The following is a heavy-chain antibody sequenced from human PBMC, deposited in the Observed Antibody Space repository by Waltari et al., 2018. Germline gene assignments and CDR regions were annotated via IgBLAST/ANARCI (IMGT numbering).Heavy chain of an antibody. Sequence: QVQLVESGGGVVQPGRSLRLSCAASGFTFSSYGMPWVRQAPGKGLEWVAVISYDGSNKYYADSVKGRFTISRDNSKNTLYLQMNSLRAEDTAVYYCAKDSSSSSGPLDYWGQGTLVTVSS. J-gene: IGHJ4*02. CDR3: AKDSSSSSGPLDY. V-gene: IGHV3-30*18. D-gene: IGHD6-19*01. CDR2: ISYDGSNK. CDR1: GFTFSSYG.